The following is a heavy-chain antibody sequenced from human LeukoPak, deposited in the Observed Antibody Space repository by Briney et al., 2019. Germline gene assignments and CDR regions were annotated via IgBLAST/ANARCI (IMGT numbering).Heavy chain of an antibody. D-gene: IGHD1-26*01. CDR1: GGTFSSYA. V-gene: IGHV1-69*13. J-gene: IGHJ4*02. CDR2: IIPIFGTA. Sequence: AASVKVSCKASGGTFSSYAISWVRQAPGQGLEWMGGIIPIFGTANYAQKFQGRVTITADESTSTAYMELSSLRSEDTAVYYCARWRYGSYYFDYWGQGTLVTVSS. CDR3: ARWRYGSYYFDY.